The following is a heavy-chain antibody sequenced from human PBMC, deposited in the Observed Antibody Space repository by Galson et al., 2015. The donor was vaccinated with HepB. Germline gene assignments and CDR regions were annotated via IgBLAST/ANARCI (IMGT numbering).Heavy chain of an antibody. CDR3: ARHSLIGQIRKYYMDV. V-gene: IGHV5-10-1*01. J-gene: IGHJ6*03. CDR1: GYNFINYW. Sequence: QSGAAVKKPGESLRISCTASGYNFINYWISWVRQTPGKGLEWMGRIDPSDSYINYSPSFEGHVTISTDNSGSTAYLQWSNLKASDTAMYFCARHSLIGQIRKYYMDVWGQGTRVTVSS. CDR2: IDPSDSYI. D-gene: IGHD2-21*01.